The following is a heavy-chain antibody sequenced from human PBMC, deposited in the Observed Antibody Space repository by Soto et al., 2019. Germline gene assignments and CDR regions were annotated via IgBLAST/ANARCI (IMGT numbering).Heavy chain of an antibody. CDR3: AREATLRFRGMDV. CDR2: IYYSGST. Sequence: PSETLSLTCTVSGGSITDNYWTWIRQPPGKGLEWIGYIYYSGSTNYNPSLKSRVTISVDTSKNQFSLKLSSVTAADTAVYYCAREATLRFRGMDVWGQGTTVTVSS. V-gene: IGHV4-59*01. CDR1: GGSITDNY. D-gene: IGHD3-3*01. J-gene: IGHJ6*02.